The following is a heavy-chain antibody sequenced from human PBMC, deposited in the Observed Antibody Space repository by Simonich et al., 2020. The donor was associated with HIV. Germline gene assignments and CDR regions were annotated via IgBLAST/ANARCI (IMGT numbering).Heavy chain of an antibody. Sequence: QVQLLQPGAEVKKPGSSVKVSCKASGATFSSYVINGVRQAPGQGLEWMGGIIPMFATSNYAQKFQGRVTITADESTSTAYMELSSLRSEDTAVYYCARGGYSNPYYFDYWGQGTLVTVSS. D-gene: IGHD5-12*01. J-gene: IGHJ4*02. V-gene: IGHV1-69*13. CDR2: IIPMFATS. CDR3: ARGGYSNPYYFDY. CDR1: GATFSSYV.